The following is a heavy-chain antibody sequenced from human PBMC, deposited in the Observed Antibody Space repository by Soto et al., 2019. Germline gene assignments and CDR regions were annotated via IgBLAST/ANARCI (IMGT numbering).Heavy chain of an antibody. V-gene: IGHV4-34*01. CDR3: ARGVIDFWIGYMLPGRSWGYYYYMDV. CDR1: GGSFSGYY. Sequence: PSETLSLTCAVYGGSFSGYYWSWIRQPPGKGLEWIGEINHSGSTNYNPSLKSRVTISVDTSKNQFSLKLSSVTAADTAVYYCARGVIDFWIGYMLPGRSWGYYYYMDVWGKGTTVTVSS. J-gene: IGHJ6*03. D-gene: IGHD3-3*01. CDR2: INHSGST.